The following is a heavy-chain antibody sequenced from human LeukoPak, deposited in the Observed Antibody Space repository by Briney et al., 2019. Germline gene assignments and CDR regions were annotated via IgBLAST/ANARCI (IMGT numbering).Heavy chain of an antibody. V-gene: IGHV4-59*01. Sequence: PSETLSLTCTVSGGSISTYYWSWIRQPPGKGLEWTGYIYYSGSTSYNPSLRSRVSISADTSKNQFSLKLSSVTAADTAVYYCARVTAVAGFTNFDYWGQGTLVTVSS. CDR3: ARVTAVAGFTNFDY. D-gene: IGHD6-19*01. J-gene: IGHJ4*02. CDR1: GGSISTYY. CDR2: IYYSGST.